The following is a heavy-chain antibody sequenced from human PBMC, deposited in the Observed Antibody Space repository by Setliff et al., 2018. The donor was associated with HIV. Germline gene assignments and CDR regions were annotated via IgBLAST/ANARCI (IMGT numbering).Heavy chain of an antibody. V-gene: IGHV4-61*02. CDR1: GGSISSDNYY. CDR2: IYSPGST. CDR3: ARDIHSSSWYGVGGMDL. Sequence: SETLSLTCAVSGGSISSDNYYWSWIRQPAGKGLEWMGRIYSPGSTNYSPSLKSRLSISIDTSKNQFSLRLSSVTAADTAVYYCARDIHSSSWYGVGGMDLWGQGTTVTVSS. J-gene: IGHJ6*02. D-gene: IGHD6-13*01.